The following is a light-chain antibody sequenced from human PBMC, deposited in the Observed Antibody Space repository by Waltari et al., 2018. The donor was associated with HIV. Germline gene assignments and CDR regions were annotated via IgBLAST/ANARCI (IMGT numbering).Light chain of an antibody. CDR3: LLSYSGGPWV. Sequence: QAVVTQEPSLTVSPGDTVTLPCGSSTGAVTRGHNPYWFQQKPGQAPTTVIYDTKNKPSWTPARFSGSLVGDKAALTLSGAQPEDEADYYCLLSYSGGPWVFGGGTKLTVL. J-gene: IGLJ3*02. CDR1: TGAVTRGHN. V-gene: IGLV7-46*01. CDR2: DTK.